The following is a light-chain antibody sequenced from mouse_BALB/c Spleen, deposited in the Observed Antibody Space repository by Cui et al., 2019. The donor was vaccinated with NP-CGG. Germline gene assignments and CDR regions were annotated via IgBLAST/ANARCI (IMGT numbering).Light chain of an antibody. CDR3: ALWYSNHWV. J-gene: IGLJ1*01. CDR1: IGAVTTNNY. CDR2: GTN. V-gene: IGLV1*01. Sequence: QAVVSHDSALTTSPGETVTLTCRSSIGAVTTNNYANWVQEKPDHLFTGLIGGTNNRVPGIPARFSGSLIGDKAALTITGAQTEDEAIYFCALWYSNHWVFGGGTKLTVL.